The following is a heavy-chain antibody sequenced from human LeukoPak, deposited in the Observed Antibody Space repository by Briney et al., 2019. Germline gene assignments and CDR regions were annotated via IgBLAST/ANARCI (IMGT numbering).Heavy chain of an antibody. CDR3: ARAPGDNEDYYDSSGYYYGDY. J-gene: IGHJ4*02. V-gene: IGHV4-39*07. Sequence: SETLSLTCTVSGVSISSDDYWWGWIRQPPGRGREWIGTIFYSGTTYYNPSIKSRVTISVDTSKNQFSLKLSSVTAADTAVYYCARAPGDNEDYYDSSGYYYGDYWGQGTLVTVSS. CDR1: GVSISSDDYW. CDR2: IFYSGTT. D-gene: IGHD3-22*01.